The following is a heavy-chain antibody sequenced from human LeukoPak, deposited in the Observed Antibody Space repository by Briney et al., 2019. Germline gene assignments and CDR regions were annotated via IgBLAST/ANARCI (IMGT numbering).Heavy chain of an antibody. CDR1: GYSISSGYY. D-gene: IGHD6-19*01. CDR2: IYHSGST. V-gene: IGHV4-38-2*01. CDR3: ARAQQWLVRIDY. J-gene: IGHJ4*02. Sequence: SETLSLTCAVSGYSISSGYYWGWIRQPPGKGLEWIGSIYHSGSTYYNPSLKSRVTISVDTSKNQFSLKLSSVTAADTAVYYCARAQQWLVRIDYWGQGTLVTVSS.